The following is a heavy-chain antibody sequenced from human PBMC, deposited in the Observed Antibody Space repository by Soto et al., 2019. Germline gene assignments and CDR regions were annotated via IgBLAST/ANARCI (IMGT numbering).Heavy chain of an antibody. J-gene: IGHJ6*02. V-gene: IGHV1-18*01. CDR3: ARVTYYYYGMDV. CDR1: GYTFTSYG. Sequence: QVELVQSGAEVKKPGASVKVSCKASGYTFTSYGISWVRQAPGQGLEWMGWISAYNGNTNYAQKLQGRATITPDTSTSTAYMELRSLRSEDTTVYYCARVTYYYYGMDVWGQGTTVTVSS. CDR2: ISAYNGNT.